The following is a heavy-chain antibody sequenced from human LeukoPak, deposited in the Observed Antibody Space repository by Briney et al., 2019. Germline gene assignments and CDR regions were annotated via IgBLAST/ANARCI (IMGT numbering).Heavy chain of an antibody. V-gene: IGHV4-34*01. CDR3: ARGGIAVAGTKFDY. J-gene: IGHJ4*02. Sequence: SETLSLTCAVHGGSFSDYYWSWIRQPPGKGLEWIGEINHSGSTNYNPSLKSRVTISVDTSKNQFSLKLSSVTAADTAVYYCARGGIAVAGTKFDYWGQGTLVTVSS. CDR2: INHSGST. D-gene: IGHD6-19*01. CDR1: GGSFSDYY.